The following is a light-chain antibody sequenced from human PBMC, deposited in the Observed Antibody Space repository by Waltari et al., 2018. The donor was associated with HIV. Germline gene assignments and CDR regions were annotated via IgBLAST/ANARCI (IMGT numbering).Light chain of an antibody. V-gene: IGKV4-1*01. CDR3: QQYDTLPVT. J-gene: IGKJ2*01. CDR1: RTGLHTTNMKNH. Sequence: DVVMTQSPDSLAVSLGERATIKCTSSRTGLHTTNMKNHIAWYQQRPGPPPKMLIYWASVRESGVPDRFSGSGSGTEFTLTISNLQDEDVAVYYCQQYDTLPVTFGQGTKLEIK. CDR2: WAS.